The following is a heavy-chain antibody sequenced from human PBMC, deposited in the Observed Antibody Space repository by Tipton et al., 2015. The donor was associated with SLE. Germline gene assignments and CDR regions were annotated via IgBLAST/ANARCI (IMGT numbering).Heavy chain of an antibody. J-gene: IGHJ6*02. CDR1: GFTFSSYW. Sequence: SLRLSCAASGFTFSSYWMSWVRQAPGKGLEWVANIKQDGSEKYYVDSVKGRFTISRDNAKNSLYLQMNSLRAEDTAVYYCARDSIAARRGDYYYGMDVWGQGTTVTVSS. CDR3: ARDSIAARRGDYYYGMDV. D-gene: IGHD6-6*01. V-gene: IGHV3-7*03. CDR2: IKQDGSEK.